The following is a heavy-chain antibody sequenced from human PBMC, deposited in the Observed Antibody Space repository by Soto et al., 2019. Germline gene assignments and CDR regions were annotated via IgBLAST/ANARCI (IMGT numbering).Heavy chain of an antibody. J-gene: IGHJ4*02. CDR3: ARGKTIHELWFGELLPFDY. CDR2: SDYSGST. CDR1: GGSISSGNYY. Sequence: QVQLQESGPGLVKPSQTLSLTCTVSGGSISSGNYYWSWIRQPPGKGLEWIGYSDYSGSTNYNPSLKSRVTISVDTSMNPFALKLSSVTAGDTAVYYCARGKTIHELWFGELLPFDYWGQGPLVTVSS. D-gene: IGHD3-10*01. V-gene: IGHV4-30-4*01.